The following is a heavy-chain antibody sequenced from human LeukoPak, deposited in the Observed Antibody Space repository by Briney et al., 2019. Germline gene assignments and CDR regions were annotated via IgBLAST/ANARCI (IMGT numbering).Heavy chain of an antibody. Sequence: QAGGSLRLSCEVSGFSVSSSFLTWVRQAPGKGPEWVSVIYGRGSTYYADSVKGRFTISRDNSKNTLYLQMNSLRPEDTAVYYCAREGYCSGGGCYLEYLQHWGQGTLVTVSS. CDR1: GFSVSSSF. CDR2: IYGRGST. CDR3: AREGYCSGGGCYLEYLQH. D-gene: IGHD2-15*01. V-gene: IGHV3-66*03. J-gene: IGHJ1*01.